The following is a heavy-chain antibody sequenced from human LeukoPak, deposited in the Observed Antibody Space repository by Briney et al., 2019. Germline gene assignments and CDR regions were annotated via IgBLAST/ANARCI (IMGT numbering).Heavy chain of an antibody. CDR2: INHSGST. CDR1: GGSFSGYY. D-gene: IGHD2-21*02. Sequence: SETLSLTCAVYGGSFSGYYWSGIRQPPGKGLEWIVEINHSGSTNYNASLKSRVTISVDTSKNQFSLRLSSVTAADTAVYYCARSRERNCGGACYVDLQARWGQGTLVTVSS. CDR3: ARSRERNCGGACYVDLQAR. J-gene: IGHJ4*02. V-gene: IGHV4-34*01.